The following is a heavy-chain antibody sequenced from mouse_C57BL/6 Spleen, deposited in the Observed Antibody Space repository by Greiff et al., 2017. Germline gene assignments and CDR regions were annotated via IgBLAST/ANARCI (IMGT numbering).Heavy chain of an antibody. J-gene: IGHJ4*01. V-gene: IGHV1-61*01. Sequence: QFRLQRPGAELVRPGSSVKLSCKASGYTFTSSWMDWVKQRPGQGLEWIGNIYPSDSETHYNQKFKDKATLTVDKSSSTAYMQLSSLTSEDSAVYYCVLMDYWGQGTSVTVSS. CDR1: GYTFTSSW. CDR3: VLMDY. CDR2: IYPSDSET.